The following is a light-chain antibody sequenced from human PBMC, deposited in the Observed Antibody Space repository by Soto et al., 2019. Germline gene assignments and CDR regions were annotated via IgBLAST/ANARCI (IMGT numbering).Light chain of an antibody. V-gene: IGLV2-11*01. Sequence: QSALIQPRSVSGSPGQSVTISCTGTISDVGGYNSVSWYQQHPGKAPKVMIYDVSNRPSGVPDRFSGSKSGNTASLTISGLQAEDEADYYCCSSTSSNSYVFGTGTKLTVL. CDR3: CSSTSSNSYV. CDR1: ISDVGGYNS. CDR2: DVS. J-gene: IGLJ1*01.